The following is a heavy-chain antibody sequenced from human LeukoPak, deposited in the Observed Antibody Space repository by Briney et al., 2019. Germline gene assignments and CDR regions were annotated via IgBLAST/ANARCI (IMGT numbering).Heavy chain of an antibody. CDR1: VGSIINYY. J-gene: IGHJ5*02. CDR2: IYYSGIT. Sequence: SGPLSLTCTASVGSIINYYWSWIRQPPGRGLECIGYIYYSGITNYNPSLKSRVTISVDTSKNQFAIKLRSVMAADTAVYYCGGRLYFDLLLGAAGFDAWGQGTLVTVSS. D-gene: IGHD3-9*01. CDR3: GGRLYFDLLLGAAGFDA. V-gene: IGHV4-59*01.